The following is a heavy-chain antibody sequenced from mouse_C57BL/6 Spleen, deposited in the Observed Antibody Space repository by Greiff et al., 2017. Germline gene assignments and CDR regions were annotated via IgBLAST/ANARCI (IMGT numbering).Heavy chain of an antibody. J-gene: IGHJ1*03. D-gene: IGHD1-1*01. CDR3: ARARLLWYFDV. V-gene: IGHV5-16*01. CDR2: INYDGSST. CDR1: GFTFSDYY. Sequence: EVQLVESEGGLVQPGSSMKLSCTASGFTFSDYYMAWVRQVPEKGLEWVANINYDGSSTYYLDSLKSRFIISRDNAKNILYLQMSSLKSEDTATYYCARARLLWYFDVWGTGTTVTVSS.